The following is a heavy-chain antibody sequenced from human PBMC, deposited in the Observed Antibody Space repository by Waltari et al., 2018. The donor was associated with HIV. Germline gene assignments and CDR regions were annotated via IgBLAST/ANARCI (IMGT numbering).Heavy chain of an antibody. J-gene: IGHJ4*02. CDR2: FSSSGGGT. CDR3: AKVYGGKGFDY. CDR1: GFTFSSYA. D-gene: IGHD4-17*01. V-gene: IGHV3-23*01. Sequence: EVQLLESGGGWVQPGGSLRLSCAASGFTFSSYAMGWVRQAPGKGLECVLTFSSSGGGTYYADSVKGRFTISRDNSKNTLYMQMNSLRAEDTAVYYCAKVYGGKGFDYWGQGTLVTVSS.